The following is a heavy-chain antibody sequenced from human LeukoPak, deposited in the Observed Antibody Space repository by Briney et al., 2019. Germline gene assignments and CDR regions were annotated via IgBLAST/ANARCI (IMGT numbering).Heavy chain of an antibody. Sequence: ASVKVSCKASGYTFTSYGISWVRQAPGQGLEWMGWISAYNGNTNYAQKLQGRVTMTADTSTSTAYMELRSLRSDDTAVYYCARDIRYYYDSSGYYSGIQAFYFDYWGQGTLVTVSS. J-gene: IGHJ4*02. V-gene: IGHV1-18*01. D-gene: IGHD3-22*01. CDR1: GYTFTSYG. CDR3: ARDIRYYYDSSGYYSGIQAFYFDY. CDR2: ISAYNGNT.